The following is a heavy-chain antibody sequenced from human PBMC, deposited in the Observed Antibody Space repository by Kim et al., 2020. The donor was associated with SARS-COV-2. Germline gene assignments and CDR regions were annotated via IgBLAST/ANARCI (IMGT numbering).Heavy chain of an antibody. J-gene: IGHJ4*02. V-gene: IGHV3-48*03. CDR1: GFTFSNYE. CDR2: ISNRGITI. CDR3: ARASYYGSGNYIDY. D-gene: IGHD3-10*01. Sequence: GGSLRLSCAASGFTFSNYEMNWVRQALGKGLEWVSYISNRGITIYYADSVKGRFTISRDNAKNSLYLQLTSLRAEDTAVYYCARASYYGSGNYIDYWGQGXXVT.